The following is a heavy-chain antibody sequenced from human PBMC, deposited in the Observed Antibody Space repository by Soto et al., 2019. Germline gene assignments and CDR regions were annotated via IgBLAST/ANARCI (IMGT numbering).Heavy chain of an antibody. CDR1: GFSFTCYS. J-gene: IGHJ4*02. CDR3: AGASRPYYYDSSGYYDLDY. Sequence: SVKVSCKASGFSFTCYSVQWVRQAPGQGLEWIGWIDAGSGNTNYAQKSQERVTITRDRSTSTAYMELSSLRSEDTAVYYCAGASRPYYYDSSGYYDLDYWGQATLVTVSS. V-gene: IGHV1-58*01. CDR2: IDAGSGNT. D-gene: IGHD3-22*01.